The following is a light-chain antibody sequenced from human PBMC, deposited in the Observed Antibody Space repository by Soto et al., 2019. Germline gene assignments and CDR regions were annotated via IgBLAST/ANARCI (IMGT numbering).Light chain of an antibody. CDR3: QKYNDWPPIT. J-gene: IGKJ4*01. Sequence: EVVMTQSPATLSVSPGERATLSCRASQSVSRNVAWYQQKPGQAPRLLIYDASNRATGTPDRFSGSGSGTEFTLTISRLQSEDFAVYYCQKYNDWPPITFGGGTKVDIK. CDR2: DAS. V-gene: IGKV3-15*01. CDR1: QSVSRN.